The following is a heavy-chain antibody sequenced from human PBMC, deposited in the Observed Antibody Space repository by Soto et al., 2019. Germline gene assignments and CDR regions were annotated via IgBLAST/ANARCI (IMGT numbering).Heavy chain of an antibody. D-gene: IGHD3-16*01. CDR3: ARNLRPDAFDI. CDR1: GYTFTSYS. Sequence: ASVKVSCKASGYTFTSYSMHWVRQAPGQRLEWMGWINAGNGNTKYSQKFQGRVTITRDTSASTAYMELSSLRSEDTAVYYCARNLRPDAFDIWGQGTMVTVSS. V-gene: IGHV1-3*01. J-gene: IGHJ3*02. CDR2: INAGNGNT.